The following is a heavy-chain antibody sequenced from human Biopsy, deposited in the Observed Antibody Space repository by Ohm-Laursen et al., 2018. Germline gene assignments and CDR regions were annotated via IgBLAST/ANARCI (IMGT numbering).Heavy chain of an antibody. CDR2: MNPDSGNT. CDR1: GYPFTFYE. D-gene: IGHD2-8*01. Sequence: SSVKVSCKTSGYPFTFYEINWVRQVTGQGLEWLGWMNPDSGNTGSAQKFHDRVTMTMNTSINTAYLELSSLRSEDTAVYYCARFDNGFDKWGQGTLVTVSS. CDR3: ARFDNGFDK. J-gene: IGHJ4*02. V-gene: IGHV1-8*01.